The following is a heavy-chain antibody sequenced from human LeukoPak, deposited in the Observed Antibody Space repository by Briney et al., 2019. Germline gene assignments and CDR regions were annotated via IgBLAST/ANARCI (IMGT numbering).Heavy chain of an antibody. D-gene: IGHD6-13*01. CDR1: GGSFSGYY. V-gene: IGHV4-34*01. J-gene: IGHJ4*02. CDR3: ARNTAALSHTTI. CDR2: INHSGST. Sequence: SETLSLTCAVYGGSFSGYYWSWIRQPPGKGLEWIGEINHSGSTNCNPSLKSRVTISVDTSKNQYSLKLSSVTAADTAVYYCARNTAALSHTTIWGQGTLVTVFS.